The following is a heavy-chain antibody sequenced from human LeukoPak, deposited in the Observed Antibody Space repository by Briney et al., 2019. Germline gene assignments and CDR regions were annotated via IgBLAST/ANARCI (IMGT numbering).Heavy chain of an antibody. Sequence: SETLSLTCAVSGDSISGSYWSWIRQPPGKGLEWIGFLSYSGTTSYNPSLKSRLTISGDTSRNQFSLKLSSVTAADTAVYYCARDQGPIFDYWGQGTLVTVSS. CDR1: GDSISGSY. V-gene: IGHV4-59*12. CDR2: LSYSGTT. CDR3: ARDQGPIFDY. J-gene: IGHJ4*02.